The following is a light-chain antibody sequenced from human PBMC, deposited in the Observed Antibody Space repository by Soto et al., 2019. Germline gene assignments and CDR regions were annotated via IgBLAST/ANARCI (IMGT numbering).Light chain of an antibody. J-gene: IGKJ2*01. CDR1: QSISSY. V-gene: IGKV1-39*01. CDR3: QQSYSTPPYT. Sequence: DSQMTQSPSSLSASVGDRVTITCRASQSISSYLNWYQQKPGKAPKLLIYAASSLQSGVPSRFSGSGSGTDFTLTISSLQPEDFATYYCQQSYSTPPYTFGQGNKLEIK. CDR2: AAS.